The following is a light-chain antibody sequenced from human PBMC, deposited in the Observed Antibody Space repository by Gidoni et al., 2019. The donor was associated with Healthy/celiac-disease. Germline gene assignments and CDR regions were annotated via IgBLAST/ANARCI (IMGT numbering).Light chain of an antibody. J-gene: IGKJ1*01. CDR1: QSVSSY. CDR3: QQRSNWTWT. CDR2: DAS. Sequence: EIVLTQSPATLSLSPGERATLSCRASQSVSSYLAWYQQKPGQAPRLLIYDASNRATGIPARFSGSGSGTDFTLTISSLEPEDFAVYYCQQRSNWTWTVXQXTKVEIK. V-gene: IGKV3-11*01.